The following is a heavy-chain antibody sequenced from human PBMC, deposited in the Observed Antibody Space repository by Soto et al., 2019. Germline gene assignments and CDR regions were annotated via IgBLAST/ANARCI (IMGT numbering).Heavy chain of an antibody. CDR2: IYHSGST. D-gene: IGHD2-15*01. CDR3: ARGLGYCSGGSCYPGNWFDP. Sequence: SETLSLTCAVSGGSISSGGYSWSWIRQPPGKGLEWIGYIYHSGSTYYNPSLKSRVTISVDRSKNQFSLKLSSVTPADTAVYYCARGLGYCSGGSCYPGNWFDPWGQGTLVTVSS. J-gene: IGHJ5*02. V-gene: IGHV4-30-2*01. CDR1: GGSISSGGYS.